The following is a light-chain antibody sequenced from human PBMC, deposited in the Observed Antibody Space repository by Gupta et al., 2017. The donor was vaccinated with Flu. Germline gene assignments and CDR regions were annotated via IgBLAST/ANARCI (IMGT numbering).Light chain of an antibody. CDR1: SGYSTYV. V-gene: IGLV4-69*01. CDR2: VNSDGNY. Sequence: QLVLPQSPSASASLGASVTLTCTLNSGYSTYVTAWLQQQPGKGPRYMMNVNSDGNYRKGDGIPDRFSGSSSGAERHLSISSLQSEDEADYYCQTWDMGTYVVFGGGTKLTVL. J-gene: IGLJ2*01. CDR3: QTWDMGTYVV.